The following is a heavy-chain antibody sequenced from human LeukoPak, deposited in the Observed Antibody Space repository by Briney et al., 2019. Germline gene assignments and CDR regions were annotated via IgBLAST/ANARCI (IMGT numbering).Heavy chain of an antibody. CDR1: GFNFSNYS. D-gene: IGHD4-17*01. CDR2: ISSESNYI. Sequence: PGGSLRLSCAASGFNFSNYSMNWVRQAPGKGLEWVSSISSESNYIYDADSVKGRFTISRDNAKNSLYLQMNSLRAEDTAVYYCSRDYFLDTYGWFDFWGQGTLVTVSS. CDR3: SRDYFLDTYGWFDF. V-gene: IGHV3-21*01. J-gene: IGHJ4*02.